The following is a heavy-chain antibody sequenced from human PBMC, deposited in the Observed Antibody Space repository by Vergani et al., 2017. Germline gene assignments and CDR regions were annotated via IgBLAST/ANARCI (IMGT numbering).Heavy chain of an antibody. D-gene: IGHD2-15*01. CDR2: ISSSSSYI. CDR3: VRGSGGYEPLVLWWYFDL. V-gene: IGHV3-21*01. Sequence: EVQLVESGGGLVKPGGSLRLSCAASGFTFSSYSMNWVRQAPGKGLEWVSSISSSSSYIYYADSVKGRFTIARDNAKNSLYLQMNSLRAEDTAVYYCVRGSGGYEPLVLWWYFDLWGRGTLVTVSS. CDR1: GFTFSSYS. J-gene: IGHJ2*01.